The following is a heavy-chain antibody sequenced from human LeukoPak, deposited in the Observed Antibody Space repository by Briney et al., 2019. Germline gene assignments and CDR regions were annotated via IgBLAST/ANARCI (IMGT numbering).Heavy chain of an antibody. J-gene: IGHJ4*02. CDR1: GGSISSGDYY. CDR2: IYYSGST. V-gene: IGHV4-30-4*08. Sequence: SETLSLTCTVSGGSISSGDYYWSWIRQPPGKGLEWIGYIYYSGSTYYNPSLKSRVTISVDTSENQFSLKLSSVTAADTAVYYCARASAAPYYYDSSGHEGDWGQGTLVTVSS. D-gene: IGHD3-22*01. CDR3: ARASAAPYYYDSSGHEGD.